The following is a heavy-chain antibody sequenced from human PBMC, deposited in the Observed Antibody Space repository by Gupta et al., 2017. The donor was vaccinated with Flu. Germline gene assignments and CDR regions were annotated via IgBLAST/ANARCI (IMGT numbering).Heavy chain of an antibody. Sequence: GPGLVKPPETLSLTCTVSGGSISTYYWNWIRQPPGKGLEWIGYIYYTGSTNYNPSLKSRVTISIDTSKNQFSLKLTSVTAADTAIYYGARPAFCSGGGCDGFDPWGQGTLVTVSS. D-gene: IGHD2-15*01. J-gene: IGHJ5*02. CDR3: ARPAFCSGGGCDGFDP. V-gene: IGHV4-59*08. CDR1: GGSISTYY. CDR2: IYYTGST.